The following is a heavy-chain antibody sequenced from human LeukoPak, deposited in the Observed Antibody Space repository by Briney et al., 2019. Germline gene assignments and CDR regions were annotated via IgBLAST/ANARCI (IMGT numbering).Heavy chain of an antibody. Sequence: SETLSLTCTVSGGSISSSSYYWGWIRQPPGKGLEWIGSIYYSGSTYYNPSLKSRVTISVDTSKNQFSLKLSSVTAADTAVYYCARVPGAVAGRGKNFDYWGQGTLVTVSS. CDR1: GGSISSSSYY. CDR3: ARVPGAVAGRGKNFDY. V-gene: IGHV4-39*07. D-gene: IGHD6-19*01. CDR2: IYYSGST. J-gene: IGHJ4*02.